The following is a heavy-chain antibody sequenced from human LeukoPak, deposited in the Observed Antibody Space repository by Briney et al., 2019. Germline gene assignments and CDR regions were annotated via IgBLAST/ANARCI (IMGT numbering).Heavy chain of an antibody. CDR2: IKQDGSEK. V-gene: IGHV3-7*01. CDR1: GFIFSSYW. Sequence: GGSLRLSCAASGFIFSSYWLSWVRQAPGKGLEWVANIKQDGSEKYYVDSVKGRFTISRDNAKNSLYLQMNSLRAEDTAVYYCAGLPFLWGQGTPVTVFS. J-gene: IGHJ4*02. CDR3: AGLPFL.